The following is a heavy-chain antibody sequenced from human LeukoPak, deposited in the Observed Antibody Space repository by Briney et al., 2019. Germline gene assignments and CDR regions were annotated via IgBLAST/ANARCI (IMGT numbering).Heavy chain of an antibody. V-gene: IGHV3-9*01. CDR2: ISWNSGSI. D-gene: IGHD7-27*01. Sequence: PGGSLRLACAASGFTVSNNYMSWVRQAPGKGLEWVSGISWNSGSIGYADSVKGRFTISRDNAKNSLYLQMNSLRAEDTALYYCAKDIGASLTGDWFDPWGQGTLVTVSS. CDR3: AKDIGASLTGDWFDP. J-gene: IGHJ5*02. CDR1: GFTVSNNY.